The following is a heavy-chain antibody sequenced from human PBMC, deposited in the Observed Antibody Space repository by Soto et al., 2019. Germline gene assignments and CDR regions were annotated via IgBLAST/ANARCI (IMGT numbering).Heavy chain of an antibody. CDR2: IFSSGGT. CDR1: GSSVSSTD. D-gene: IGHD3-22*01. J-gene: IGHJ4*02. Sequence: PXWFLRVAGSASGSSVSSTDMSWVRQDPGKGLEWVSVIFSSGGTYYADSVKGRFTISRDNSKNTLYLQMNSLKTEDTAVYYCVRATYFSDSSGYTRCFDDWGQGTLVTVSS. CDR3: VRATYFSDSSGYTRCFDD. V-gene: IGHV3-53*01.